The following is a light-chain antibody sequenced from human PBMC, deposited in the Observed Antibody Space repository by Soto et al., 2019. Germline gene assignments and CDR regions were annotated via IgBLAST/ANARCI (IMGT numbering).Light chain of an antibody. V-gene: IGKV3-20*01. Sequence: EIVWTQSPGTLSLSPGERATLSCRASESVSDNYLAWYQQRSGQAPRLVIYGASSRASAVPDRFSGSGSGADFTLTISRLEPEDFAVYYCQQYGSSPLTFGGGPKVQIK. CDR1: ESVSDNY. J-gene: IGKJ4*01. CDR2: GAS. CDR3: QQYGSSPLT.